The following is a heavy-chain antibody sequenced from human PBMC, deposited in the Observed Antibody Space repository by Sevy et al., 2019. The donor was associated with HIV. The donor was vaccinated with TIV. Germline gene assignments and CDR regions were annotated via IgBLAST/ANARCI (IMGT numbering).Heavy chain of an antibody. CDR2: VSRNGGTP. Sequence: GGSPRLSCAGSGFTFGGYMMNWVRQAPGRGLEWVARVSRNGGTPEYGDSAKGRFTISRDNSKNTVYLQLKELRAEDTALYYCVKEGRDDFNPYLDFWGQGILVTVSS. D-gene: IGHD3-10*01. CDR1: GFTFGGYM. CDR3: VKEGRDDFNPYLDF. J-gene: IGHJ4*02. V-gene: IGHV3-23*01.